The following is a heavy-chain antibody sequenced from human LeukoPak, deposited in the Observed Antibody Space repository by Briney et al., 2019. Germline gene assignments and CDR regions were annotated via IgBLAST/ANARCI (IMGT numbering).Heavy chain of an antibody. CDR3: ATLYGDYGVGYYYYGMDV. CDR2: IYSGGST. V-gene: IGHV3-53*01. D-gene: IGHD4-17*01. CDR1: GFTVSSNY. J-gene: IGHJ6*02. Sequence: GGSLRLSCAASGFTVSSNYMSWVRQAPGKGLEWVSVIYSGGSTYYADSVKGRFTISRDNSKNTLYLQMKSLRAEDTAVYYCATLYGDYGVGYYYYGMDVWGQGTTVTVSS.